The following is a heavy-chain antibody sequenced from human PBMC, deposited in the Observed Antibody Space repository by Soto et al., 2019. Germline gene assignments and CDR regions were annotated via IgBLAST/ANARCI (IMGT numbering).Heavy chain of an antibody. Sequence: QVQLVESGGGVVQPGRSLRLSCAASGFTFSSYAMHWVRQAPGKSLEWVAFISHDGSNKYFADSVKGRFTISRDNSQNTLYLQMDSLRAEDTVVYYCAKHLIAVAGYLHGMDVWGQGTTVTVSS. CDR2: ISHDGSNK. V-gene: IGHV3-30*14. J-gene: IGHJ6*02. CDR1: GFTFSSYA. D-gene: IGHD6-19*01. CDR3: AKHLIAVAGYLHGMDV.